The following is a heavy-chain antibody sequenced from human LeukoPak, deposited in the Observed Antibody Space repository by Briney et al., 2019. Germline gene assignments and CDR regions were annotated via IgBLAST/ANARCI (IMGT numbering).Heavy chain of an antibody. D-gene: IGHD3-3*01. CDR3: ARESLRFLEWFSHAFDI. J-gene: IGHJ3*02. CDR2: IYTSGST. Sequence: SETLSLTCTVSGGSISSYYWSWIRQPAGKGLEWIGRIYTSGSTNYNPSLKSRVTMSVDTSKNQFSLKLSSVTAADTAVYYCARESLRFLEWFSHAFDIWGQGTMVTVSS. CDR1: GGSISSYY. V-gene: IGHV4-4*07.